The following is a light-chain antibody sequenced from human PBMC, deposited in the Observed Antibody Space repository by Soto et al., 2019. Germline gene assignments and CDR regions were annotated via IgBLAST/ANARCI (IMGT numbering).Light chain of an antibody. CDR2: AAS. J-gene: IGKJ4*01. Sequence: DIEMTQSPSSLSASVGDRVTITCRASQSISNYLNWYQHKPGKAPKLLIYAASSLQSGGPTRFSGSGSGTDYTLTISSLQPEDFATYYCQQSYGTPLTFGGGTKVEIK. V-gene: IGKV1-39*01. CDR1: QSISNY. CDR3: QQSYGTPLT.